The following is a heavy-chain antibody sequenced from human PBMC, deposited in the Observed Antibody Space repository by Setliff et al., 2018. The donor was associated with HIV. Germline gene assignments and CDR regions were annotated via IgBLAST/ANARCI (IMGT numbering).Heavy chain of an antibody. J-gene: IGHJ5*02. D-gene: IGHD3-22*01. Sequence: GASVKVSCKASGGSFTSYTFSWVRQAPGQGLEWMGRIIPIVTIAHYAEQFAGRVTITADKSTSTTYMEVSSLRSEDTAVYYCARERPGDHYESTGYQLADWFDPWGQGTLVTVSS. CDR1: GGSFTSYT. CDR2: IIPIVTIA. V-gene: IGHV1-69*04. CDR3: ARERPGDHYESTGYQLADWFDP.